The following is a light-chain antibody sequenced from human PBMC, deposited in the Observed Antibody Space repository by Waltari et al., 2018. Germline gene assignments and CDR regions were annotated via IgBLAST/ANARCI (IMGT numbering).Light chain of an antibody. V-gene: IGLV2-14*03. CDR1: SSDVGGSHY. CDR3: SSYASGSAFYV. Sequence: QSALTQPASVSGSPGQSITISCTGTSSDVGGSHYVSWYQQYPGKAPKLNIHDVSGRPSGVSNRFSGSKSGNTASLTISGLQAEDEADYYCSSYASGSAFYVFGTATKVTVL. J-gene: IGLJ1*01. CDR2: DVS.